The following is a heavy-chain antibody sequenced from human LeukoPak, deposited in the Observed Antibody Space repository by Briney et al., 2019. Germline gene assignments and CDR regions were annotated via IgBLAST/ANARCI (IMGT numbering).Heavy chain of an antibody. CDR1: GYTFTSYA. Sequence: ASVKVSCKASGYTFTSYAMHWVRQAPGQRLEWMGWINAGNGNTKYSQKFQGRVTITRDTSASTAYMELSSLRSEDTAVYYCARSPHSSSWYWYFQHWGQGTLVTVSS. V-gene: IGHV1-3*01. D-gene: IGHD6-13*01. CDR2: INAGNGNT. CDR3: ARSPHSSSWYWYFQH. J-gene: IGHJ1*01.